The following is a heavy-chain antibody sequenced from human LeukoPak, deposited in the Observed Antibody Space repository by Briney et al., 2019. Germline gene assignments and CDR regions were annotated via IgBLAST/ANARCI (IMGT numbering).Heavy chain of an antibody. D-gene: IGHD3-3*01. J-gene: IGHJ4*02. Sequence: GGSLRLSCATSGFTFSNYGMHWVRQAPGKGLDWVAFIRYDGSNKYYADSVKGRFTISRDNSKNTLYLQMNSLRAEDTAVYYCAKVNTIFGNLGDYWGQGTLVTVSS. CDR1: GFTFSNYG. V-gene: IGHV3-30*02. CDR2: IRYDGSNK. CDR3: AKVNTIFGNLGDY.